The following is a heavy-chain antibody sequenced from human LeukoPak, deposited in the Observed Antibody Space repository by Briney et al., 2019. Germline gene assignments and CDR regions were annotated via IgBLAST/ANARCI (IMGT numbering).Heavy chain of an antibody. CDR3: ARAPSSSWVDY. CDR1: GFTFSSYS. Sequence: GGSLRLSCAASGFTFSSYSMNWVRQAPGKGLEWVSSISSSSSYIYYADSVKGRFTISRDNAKNSLYLQVNSLRAEDTAVYYCARAPSSSWVDYWGQGTLVTVSS. J-gene: IGHJ4*02. V-gene: IGHV3-21*01. D-gene: IGHD6-13*01. CDR2: ISSSSSYI.